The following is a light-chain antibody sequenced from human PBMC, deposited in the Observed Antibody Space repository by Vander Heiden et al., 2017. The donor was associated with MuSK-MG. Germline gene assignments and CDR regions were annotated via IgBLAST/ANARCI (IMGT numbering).Light chain of an antibody. CDR2: EVT. V-gene: IGLV2-23*02. CDR1: TSDVGNYNL. J-gene: IGLJ3*02. CDR3: CSYAGSSTLV. Sequence: QSALTQPASVSGSPGQSITISCIGTTSDVGNYNLVSWYQQHPDKAPKLSIHEVTKRPSGVSNRFSASKSGNTASLTISGLQAEDEADYYCCSYAGSSTLVFGGGTKLTVL.